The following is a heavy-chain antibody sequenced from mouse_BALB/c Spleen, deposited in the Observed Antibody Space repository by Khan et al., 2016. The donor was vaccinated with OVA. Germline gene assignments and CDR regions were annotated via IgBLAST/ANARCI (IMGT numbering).Heavy chain of an antibody. CDR2: ISTYYGDA. CDR1: GYTFTDYA. CDR3: ARGGRFAY. D-gene: IGHD1-1*02. V-gene: IGHV1S137*01. Sequence: QVQLQQSGAELVRPGVSVKISCKVSGYTFTDYAMHWVKQSHAKSLEWIGVISTYYGDAVYNQKFQGKATMTVEKSSSKDYMELARLTSEHSASSYCARGGRFAYWGQGTLVTVSA. J-gene: IGHJ3*01.